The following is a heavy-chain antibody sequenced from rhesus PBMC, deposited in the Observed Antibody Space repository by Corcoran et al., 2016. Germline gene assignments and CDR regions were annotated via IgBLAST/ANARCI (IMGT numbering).Heavy chain of an antibody. J-gene: IGHJ4*01. D-gene: IGHD1-44*01. CDR2: ISNHYGTT. CDR3: AKDLQLLY. CDR1: GFTFSNFG. Sequence: EVQLVESGGGLVQPGGSLRLSCAASGFTFSNFGMSWVRQAPGKGLEGVSYISNHYGTTYYAESLKGRFTISRDNSKNTLFLEVNNLRVEDTAVYYCAKDLQLLYWGQGVLVTVSS. V-gene: IGHV3S5*01.